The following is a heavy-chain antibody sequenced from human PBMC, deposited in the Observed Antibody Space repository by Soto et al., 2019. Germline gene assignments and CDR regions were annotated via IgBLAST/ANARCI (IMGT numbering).Heavy chain of an antibody. CDR3: ARSWWPRFRTIDY. CDR1: GFTFSSYG. J-gene: IGHJ4*02. V-gene: IGHV3-33*01. D-gene: IGHD5-12*01. Sequence: GGSLRLSCAASGFTFSSYGMHWVRQAPGKGLEWVAVIWYDGSNKYYADSVKGRFTISRDNSKNTLYLQMNSLRAEDTAVYYCARSWWPRFRTIDYWGQGTLVTVSS. CDR2: IWYDGSNK.